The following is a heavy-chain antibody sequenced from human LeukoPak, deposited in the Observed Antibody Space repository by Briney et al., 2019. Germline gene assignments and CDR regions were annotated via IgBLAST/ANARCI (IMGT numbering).Heavy chain of an antibody. Sequence: PGGSLRLSCVASGFTFSSYEMNWVRQAPGKGLEWVSYITSSGSSIYYADSVKGRFTISRDNAKNSLYLQMNSLRAEDTAVYYCALKWELPYWGQGTLVTVSS. CDR3: ALKWELPY. D-gene: IGHD1-26*01. CDR2: ITSSGSSI. CDR1: GFTFSSYE. V-gene: IGHV3-48*03. J-gene: IGHJ4*02.